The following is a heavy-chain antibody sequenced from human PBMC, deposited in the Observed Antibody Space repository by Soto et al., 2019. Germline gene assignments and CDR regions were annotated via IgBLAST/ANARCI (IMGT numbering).Heavy chain of an antibody. CDR2: INPSGGST. J-gene: IGHJ4*02. CDR3: ARSDIVVVVAASLDY. D-gene: IGHD2-15*01. V-gene: IGHV1-46*01. Sequence: ASVKVSCKASGYTFTSYYMHWVRQAPGQGLEWMGIINPSGGSTSYAQKFQGRVTMTTDTSTSTAYMELRSLRSDDTAVYYCARSDIVVVVAASLDYWGQGTLVTVSS. CDR1: GYTFTSYY.